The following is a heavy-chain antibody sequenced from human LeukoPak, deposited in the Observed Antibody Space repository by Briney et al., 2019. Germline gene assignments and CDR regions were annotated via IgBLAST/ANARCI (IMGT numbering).Heavy chain of an antibody. D-gene: IGHD3-22*01. CDR1: GFTFSSYA. Sequence: GGSLRLSCAVSGFTFSSYAMSWVRQAPGRGLEWVSVISGSGDNTYYADSVKGRFTISRDNSKNTLYLQMNSLRAEDTGVYFCGKDRDSSSYYHDAFDMWGQGTMVTASS. J-gene: IGHJ3*02. V-gene: IGHV3-23*01. CDR3: GKDRDSSSYYHDAFDM. CDR2: ISGSGDNT.